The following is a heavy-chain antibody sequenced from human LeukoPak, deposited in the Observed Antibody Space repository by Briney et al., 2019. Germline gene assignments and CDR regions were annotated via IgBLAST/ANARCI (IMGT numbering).Heavy chain of an antibody. V-gene: IGHV3-66*01. J-gene: IGHJ4*02. Sequence: GGSLRPSCAASGFTVSDNHMTWVRQAPGKGLECVSVIFGGGDTHYADSVKGRFTISRDSSKNKVYLQMKSLRVDDTAVYYCAGAGGNSHLGQGTPVTVSS. D-gene: IGHD3-10*01. CDR1: GFTVSDNH. CDR2: IFGGGDT. CDR3: AGAGGNSH.